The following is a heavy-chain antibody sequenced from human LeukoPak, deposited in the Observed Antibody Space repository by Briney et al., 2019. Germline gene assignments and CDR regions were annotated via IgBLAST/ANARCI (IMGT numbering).Heavy chain of an antibody. V-gene: IGHV5-51*01. CDR3: ARRVIGGDY. CDR2: IYPGDSDT. CDR1: GYTFTSYW. Sequence: GESLKISCKGSGYTFTSYWIGWVRQMPGKGLEYMGIIYPGDSDTRYSPSFQGQVTISADKSISTTYLQWNSLKASDTAMYYSARRVIGGDYWAQGTLVTVSS. D-gene: IGHD3-10*01. J-gene: IGHJ4*02.